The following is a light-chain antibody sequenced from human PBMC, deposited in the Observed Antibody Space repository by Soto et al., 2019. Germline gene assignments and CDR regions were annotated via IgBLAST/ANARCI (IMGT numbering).Light chain of an antibody. CDR1: QSISTSS. J-gene: IGKJ1*01. Sequence: EIVLPQSPGTLSLSPGERATLNCSASQSISTSSLAWYRQKPGQAPRPLIYGAFNRATGIPDRFSGGGSGTDFTLTITRLQPEDFAVYYCQYYGNSPLTFGQGAKVDMK. CDR2: GAF. V-gene: IGKV3-20*01. CDR3: QYYGNSPLT.